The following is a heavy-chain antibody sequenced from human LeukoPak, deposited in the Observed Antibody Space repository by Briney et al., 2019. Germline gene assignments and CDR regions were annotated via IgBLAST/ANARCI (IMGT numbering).Heavy chain of an antibody. V-gene: IGHV1-69*01. D-gene: IGHD5-12*01. J-gene: IGHJ4*02. CDR1: GGTFSTLD. Sequence: SVKVSCKASGGTFSTLDISWVRQAPGHGLEWMGGIIPLFGPANYAQKFQDRVTIIADESKTTAYMELSSLRSEDTAVYYCARLGSGYDPGDFWGQGTLVTVST. CDR3: ARLGSGYDPGDF. CDR2: IIPLFGPA.